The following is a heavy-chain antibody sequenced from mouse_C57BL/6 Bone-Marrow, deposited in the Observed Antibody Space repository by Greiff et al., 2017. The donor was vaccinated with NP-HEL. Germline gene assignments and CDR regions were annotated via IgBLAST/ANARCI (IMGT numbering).Heavy chain of an antibody. V-gene: IGHV1-42*01. J-gene: IGHJ4*01. CDR1: GYSFTGYY. D-gene: IGHD2-1*01. CDR3: AREEDGNYLYYAMDY. CDR2: INPSTGGT. Sequence: VQLKESGPELVKPGASVKISCKASGYSFTGYYMNWVKQSPEKSLEWIGEINPSTGGTTYNQKFKAKATLTVDKSSSTAYMQLKSLTSEDSAVYYCAREEDGNYLYYAMDYWGQGTSVTVSS.